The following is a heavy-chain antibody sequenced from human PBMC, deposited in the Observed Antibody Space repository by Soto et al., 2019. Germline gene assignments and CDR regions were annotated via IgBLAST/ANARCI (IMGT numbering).Heavy chain of an antibody. V-gene: IGHV3-7*01. CDR1: GFTFSSYW. J-gene: IGHJ4*02. CDR3: AKNRVETIRDKAPDF. Sequence: GGSLRLSCEGSGFTFSSYWMSWVRQAPGKGLEWVANMNQDGSEAYYVDSMEGRFTISRDNARNSLYLQMNSLRVEDTAVYYCAKNRVETIRDKAPDFWGQGTLVTVSS. CDR2: MNQDGSEA. D-gene: IGHD1-1*01.